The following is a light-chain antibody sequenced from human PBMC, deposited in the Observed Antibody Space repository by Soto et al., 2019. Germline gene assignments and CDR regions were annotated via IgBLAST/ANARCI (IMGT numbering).Light chain of an antibody. CDR1: SSDVGSYNL. V-gene: IGLV2-23*01. CDR3: CSYAGSSTYV. J-gene: IGLJ1*01. Sequence: QSALTQPASVSGSPGQSITISCTGTSSDVGSYNLVSWYQQHPGKAPKLMIYEGSKRPSGVSNRFSGSKSGNTASLTISGRQAKDEADYYCCSYAGSSTYVFGSGTKVTVL. CDR2: EGS.